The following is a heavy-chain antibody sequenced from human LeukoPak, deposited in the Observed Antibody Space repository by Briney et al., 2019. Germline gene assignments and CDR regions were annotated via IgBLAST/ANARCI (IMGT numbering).Heavy chain of an antibody. D-gene: IGHD1-26*01. V-gene: IGHV3-23*01. CDR3: ASGIVGATGY. Sequence: GGSLRLSCAASGFTFSSYAMSWVRQAPGKGLEWVSGISGSGDNTYYADSVKGRFTISRDNSKNTLYLQMNSLRAEDTAVYYCASGIVGATGYWGQGTLVTVSS. CDR2: ISGSGDNT. J-gene: IGHJ4*02. CDR1: GFTFSSYA.